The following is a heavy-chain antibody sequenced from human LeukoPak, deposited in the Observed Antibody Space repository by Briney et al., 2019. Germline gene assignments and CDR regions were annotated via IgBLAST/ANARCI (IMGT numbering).Heavy chain of an antibody. CDR2: INPNSGGT. CDR3: ARDRELLYGGWFDP. D-gene: IGHD1-26*01. V-gene: IGHV1-2*02. Sequence: GASVKVSCKASGYTFTGYYMHWVRQAPGQGLEWMGWINPNSGGTNYAQKFQGRVTMTRDTSISTAYMELSRLRSDDTAVYYCARDRELLYGGWFDPWGQGTLVTVSS. CDR1: GYTFTGYY. J-gene: IGHJ5*02.